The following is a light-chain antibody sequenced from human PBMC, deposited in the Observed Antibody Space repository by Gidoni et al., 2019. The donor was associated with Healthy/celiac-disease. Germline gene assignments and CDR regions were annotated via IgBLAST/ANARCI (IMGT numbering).Light chain of an antibody. CDR1: QSLLHSNGYNY. Sequence: IVMTHSPPSLPDTTGAPASISCRSSQSLLHSNGYNYLDWYLQKPGQSPKLLIYLGSNRASGVPDRFSGSGSGTDFTLKISRVAAEDVGIYYCMQALQTPRTFGQGTKVEIK. V-gene: IGKV2-28*01. J-gene: IGKJ1*01. CDR2: LGS. CDR3: MQALQTPRT.